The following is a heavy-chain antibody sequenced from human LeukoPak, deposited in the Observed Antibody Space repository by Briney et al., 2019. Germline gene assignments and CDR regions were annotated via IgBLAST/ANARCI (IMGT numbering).Heavy chain of an antibody. Sequence: GASVKVSCKASGYTFTGYYMHWGRQAPGQGLEWMGWINPNSGGTNYAQKFQGRVTMTRDTSISTAYLELSRLRSDDTAVYYCARWETRGYSYGPRFDPWGQGTLVTVSS. CDR3: ARWETRGYSYGPRFDP. CDR2: INPNSGGT. CDR1: GYTFTGYY. J-gene: IGHJ5*02. V-gene: IGHV1-2*02. D-gene: IGHD5-18*01.